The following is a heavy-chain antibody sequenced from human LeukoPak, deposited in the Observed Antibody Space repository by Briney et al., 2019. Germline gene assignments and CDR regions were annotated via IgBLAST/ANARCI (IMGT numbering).Heavy chain of an antibody. Sequence: ASVKVSCKASGYTFTGYYMHWVRQAPGQGLEWMGWINPNSGGTNYAQKFQGRVTLTMDTSISSPYMELSRLTSDDTAVYYCARGAKYSPSYMDVWGKGTTVTLSS. CDR1: GYTFTGYY. CDR2: INPNSGGT. D-gene: IGHD6-6*01. J-gene: IGHJ6*03. V-gene: IGHV1-2*02. CDR3: ARGAKYSPSYMDV.